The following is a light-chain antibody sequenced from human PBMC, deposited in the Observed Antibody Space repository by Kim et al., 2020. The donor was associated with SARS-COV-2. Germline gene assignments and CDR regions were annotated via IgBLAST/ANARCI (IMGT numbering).Light chain of an antibody. CDR3: QQSYSIPYT. J-gene: IGKJ2*01. CDR1: QSISSY. CDR2: AAS. V-gene: IGKV1-39*01. Sequence: EIQMTQSPSSLSASVGDRVTITCRASQSISSYLNWYQQKPGKAPKFLIYAASSLQSGVPSRFSGSGSGTDFTLIISSLQPEDFATYYCQQSYSIPYTFGQGTKLEI.